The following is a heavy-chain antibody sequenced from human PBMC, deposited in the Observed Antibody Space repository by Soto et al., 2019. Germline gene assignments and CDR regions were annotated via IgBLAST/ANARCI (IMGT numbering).Heavy chain of an antibody. CDR2: IYDSGNT. J-gene: IGHJ3*02. V-gene: IGHV4-39*01. CDR1: GFSMSSSGYV. Sequence: QLQLQESGPGLVKPSETLSLTRIVSGFSMSSSGYVWGWIRQPPGKGLEWIGSIYDSGNTYYNPSLKSRVTISVDTSKNQFSLRLSSVTAADTAVYSCVRPRNHGFDIWGQGTMVTVSS. CDR3: VRPRNHGFDI.